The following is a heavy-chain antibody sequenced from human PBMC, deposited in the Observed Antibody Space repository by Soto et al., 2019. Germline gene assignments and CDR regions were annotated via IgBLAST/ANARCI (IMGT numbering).Heavy chain of an antibody. J-gene: IGHJ4*02. D-gene: IGHD6-19*01. CDR3: ARSVKGPYYFDY. V-gene: IGHV3-30*09. CDR2: ISYDGSNK. Sequence: QVQLVESGGGVVQPGRSLRLSCAASGFTFSSYAMHWVRQAPGKGLEWVAVISYDGSNKYYADSVKGRFAISRDNSKNTLYLQMNSLRAEDTAVYYCARSVKGPYYFDYWGKGTLVTVSS. CDR1: GFTFSSYA.